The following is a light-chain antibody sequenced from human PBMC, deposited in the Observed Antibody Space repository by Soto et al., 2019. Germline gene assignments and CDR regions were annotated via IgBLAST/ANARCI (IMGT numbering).Light chain of an antibody. Sequence: DIQMTQSPSSLSASVGDRVTITCRASQSISSYLNWYQQKPGKAPKLLIYAASSLQSGVTSRFSGSGTGTDFTHTISRLQPEDFATYYCQQSYSTPLTFGGGTKVEIK. J-gene: IGKJ4*01. CDR1: QSISSY. V-gene: IGKV1-39*01. CDR2: AAS. CDR3: QQSYSTPLT.